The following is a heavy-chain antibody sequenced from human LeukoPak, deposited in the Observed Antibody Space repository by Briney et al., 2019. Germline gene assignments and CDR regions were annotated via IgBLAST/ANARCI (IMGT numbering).Heavy chain of an antibody. CDR1: GGSFSGYY. J-gene: IGHJ4*02. Sequence: PSETLSLTCAVYGGSFSGYYWSWIRQPPGKGLEWIGEINHSGSTNYNPSLKSRVTISVDTSKNQFSLKLSSVTVADTAVYYCARGGRYGDYGIDYWGQGTLVTVSS. CDR2: INHSGST. D-gene: IGHD4-17*01. V-gene: IGHV4-34*01. CDR3: ARGGRYGDYGIDY.